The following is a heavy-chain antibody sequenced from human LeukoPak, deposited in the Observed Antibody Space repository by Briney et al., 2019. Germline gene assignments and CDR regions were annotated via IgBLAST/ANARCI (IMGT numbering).Heavy chain of an antibody. CDR3: ARVSGSSWYFDY. D-gene: IGHD6-13*01. Sequence: SETLSLICTVSGGSISSGGYYWSWIRQHPGKGLEWIGYIYYSGSTYYNPSLKSRVTISVDTSKNQFSLKLSSVTAADTAVYYCARVSGSSWYFDYWGQGTLVTVSS. J-gene: IGHJ4*02. V-gene: IGHV4-31*03. CDR2: IYYSGST. CDR1: GGSISSGGYY.